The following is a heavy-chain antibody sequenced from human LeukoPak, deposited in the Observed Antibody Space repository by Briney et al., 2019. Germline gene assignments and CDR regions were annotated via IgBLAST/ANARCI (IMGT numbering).Heavy chain of an antibody. D-gene: IGHD6-13*01. CDR2: VTGNGGTT. Sequence: PGGSLRLSCEASGFTFSSYAMSWVRQAPGKGLEWVSSVTGNGGTTYYADSVKGRFTISRDHSKNTLYLQMNSLTAEDTAVYYCVREQTIMAAAGLDSWGQGTLVTVSS. V-gene: IGHV3-23*01. CDR1: GFTFSSYA. J-gene: IGHJ4*02. CDR3: VREQTIMAAAGLDS.